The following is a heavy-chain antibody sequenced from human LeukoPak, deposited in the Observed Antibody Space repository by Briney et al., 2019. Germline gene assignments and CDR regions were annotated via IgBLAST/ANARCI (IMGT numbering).Heavy chain of an antibody. Sequence: SETLSLTCTVSGGSISSYYWSWIRQPPGKGLEWIGYIYTSGSTNYNPSLKSRVTISVGTSKNQFSLKLSSVTAADTAVYYCARRTTRDSSGPPRGYYYYYMDVWGKGTTVTVSS. D-gene: IGHD3-22*01. CDR2: IYTSGST. CDR3: ARRTTRDSSGPPRGYYYYYMDV. CDR1: GGSISSYY. V-gene: IGHV4-4*09. J-gene: IGHJ6*03.